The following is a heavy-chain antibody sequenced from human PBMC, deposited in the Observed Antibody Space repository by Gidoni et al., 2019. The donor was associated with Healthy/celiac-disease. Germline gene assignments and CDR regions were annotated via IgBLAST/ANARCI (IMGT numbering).Heavy chain of an antibody. D-gene: IGHD7-27*01. J-gene: IGHJ4*02. CDR2: IYYSGST. CDR3: ARSTGDFHSFDY. V-gene: IGHV4-59*01. CDR1: GGSISSYY. Sequence: QVQLQESGPGLVKPSETLSLTCTVSGGSISSYYWSWIRQPPGKGLEWIGYIYYSGSTNYNPSLKSRVTISVDTSKNQFSLKLSSVTAADTAVYYCARSTGDFHSFDYWGQGTLVTVSS.